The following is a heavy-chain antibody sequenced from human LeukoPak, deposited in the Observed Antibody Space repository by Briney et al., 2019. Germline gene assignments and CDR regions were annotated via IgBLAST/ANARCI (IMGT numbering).Heavy chain of an antibody. CDR3: ATGGHVRVYDSSAYYGHY. Sequence: ASVKVSCKASGYTFTGYYMHWVRQAPGQGLEWMGWMNPYSCNTGYAQKFQGRVTITRNTSISTAYMELSSLRSEDTAVYYCATGGHVRVYDSSAYYGHYWGQGTLVTVSS. CDR2: MNPYSCNT. CDR1: GYTFTGYY. J-gene: IGHJ4*02. V-gene: IGHV1-8*03. D-gene: IGHD3-22*01.